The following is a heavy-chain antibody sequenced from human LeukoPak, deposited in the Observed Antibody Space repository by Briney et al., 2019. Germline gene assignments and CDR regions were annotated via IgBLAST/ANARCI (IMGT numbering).Heavy chain of an antibody. V-gene: IGHV1-69*05. CDR1: GGTFSSYA. CDR2: IIPIFGTA. D-gene: IGHD3-22*01. Sequence: SVKVSCKASGGTFSSYAISWVRQAPGQGLEWMGGIIPIFGTANYAQRFQGRVTMTRDTSTSTFYMELRSLKSEDTAVYYCARDGEYYDSSGSYFDYWGQGTAVTVSS. CDR3: ARDGEYYDSSGSYFDY. J-gene: IGHJ4*02.